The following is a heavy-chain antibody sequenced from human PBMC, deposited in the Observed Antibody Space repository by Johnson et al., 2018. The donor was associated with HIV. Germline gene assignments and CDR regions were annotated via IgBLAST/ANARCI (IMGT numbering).Heavy chain of an antibody. CDR3: ARGGDGYNSRFREPFGAFDI. V-gene: IGHV3-74*02. J-gene: IGHJ3*02. Sequence: VHLVESGGGLVQPGGSLRLSCAASGFTFSSYWMHWVRQAPGKGLVWVSRINSDGSSTSYADSVKGRFTISRDNAKNSLYLLMNSLRAEDTAVYYCARGGDGYNSRFREPFGAFDIWGQGTMVTVSS. CDR2: INSDGSST. CDR1: GFTFSSYW. D-gene: IGHD5-24*01.